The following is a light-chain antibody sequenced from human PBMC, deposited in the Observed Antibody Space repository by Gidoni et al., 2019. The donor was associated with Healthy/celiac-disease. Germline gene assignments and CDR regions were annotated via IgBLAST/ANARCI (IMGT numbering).Light chain of an antibody. CDR3: QQSYSTPLT. Sequence: DIPMTQSPSSLSASVGDRVTITCRASQSISSYLNWYQQKPGKAPKLLIYAASSLQSGVPSRFSGSGSVTDFTLNISSLQPEDFATYYCQQSYSTPLTFGGGTKVEIK. V-gene: IGKV1-39*01. CDR1: QSISSY. CDR2: AAS. J-gene: IGKJ4*01.